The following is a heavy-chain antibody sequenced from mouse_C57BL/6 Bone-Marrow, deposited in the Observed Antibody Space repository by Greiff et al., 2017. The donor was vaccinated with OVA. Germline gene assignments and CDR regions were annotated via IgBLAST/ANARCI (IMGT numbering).Heavy chain of an antibody. J-gene: IGHJ3*01. CDR2: IDPENGDT. CDR1: GFNIKDDY. D-gene: IGHD2-3*01. V-gene: IGHV14-4*01. CDR3: TTRWLLQTFAY. Sequence: EVKLVESGAELVRPGASVKLSCTASGFNIKDDYMHWVKQRPEQGLEWIGWIDPENGDTEYASKFQGKATITADTSSNTAYLQLSSLTSEDTAVYYCTTRWLLQTFAYWGQGTLVTVSA.